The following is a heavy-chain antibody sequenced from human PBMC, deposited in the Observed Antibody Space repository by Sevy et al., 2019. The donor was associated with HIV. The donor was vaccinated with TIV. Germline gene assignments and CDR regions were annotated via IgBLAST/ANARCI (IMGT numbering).Heavy chain of an antibody. J-gene: IGHJ4*02. CDR1: GFTFSNYW. CDR2: INQDGGEK. V-gene: IGHV3-7*01. CDR3: AREQITGAKLHYFDD. Sequence: GGSLRLSCAVSGFTFSNYWMSWVRQAPGKGLECVANINQDGGEKYYLDSVKGRFFVSRDNAKNSLYLQMDSLRAEDTAVYYCAREQITGAKLHYFDDWGQGTLVTVSS. D-gene: IGHD1-7*01.